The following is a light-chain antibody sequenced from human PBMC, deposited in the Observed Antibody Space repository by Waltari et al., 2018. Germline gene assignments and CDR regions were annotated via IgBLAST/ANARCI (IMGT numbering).Light chain of an antibody. J-gene: IGKJ5*01. CDR1: QSIGNS. CDR3: QQRGDWPIT. CDR2: GAS. Sequence: EIVLTQAPATLSLSPGERGTLSCRASQSIGNSLAWYQQKPGQAPRLLIYGASDRATGIPARFSGSGSGTDFTLTISSLEPEDFAVYYCQQRGDWPITFGQGTRLEIK. V-gene: IGKV3-11*01.